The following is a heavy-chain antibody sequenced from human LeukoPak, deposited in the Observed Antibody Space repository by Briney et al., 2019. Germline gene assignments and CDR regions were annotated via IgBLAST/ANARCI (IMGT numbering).Heavy chain of an antibody. V-gene: IGHV1-2*02. J-gene: IGHJ5*02. D-gene: IGHD6-6*01. CDR1: GYTFTGYY. Sequence: GASVTVSCKASGYTFTGYYMHWVRQAPGQGLEWMGWINPNSGGTNYAQKFQGRVTMTRDTSISTAYMELSRLRSDDTAVYYCARVREYSSSSVWFDPWGQGTLVTVSS. CDR3: ARVREYSSSSVWFDP. CDR2: INPNSGGT.